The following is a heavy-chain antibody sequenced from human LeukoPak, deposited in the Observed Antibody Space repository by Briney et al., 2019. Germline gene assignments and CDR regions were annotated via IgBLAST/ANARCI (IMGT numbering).Heavy chain of an antibody. Sequence: GASVTVSCKASGYTFTSYGISWVRQAPGQGLEWMGWISAYNGNTNYAQKLQGRVTMTTDTSTSTAYMELRSLRSDDTAVYYCARAPSYDYVWGSYRRVWYFDLWGRGTLVTVSS. CDR1: GYTFTSYG. CDR2: ISAYNGNT. V-gene: IGHV1-18*01. CDR3: ARAPSYDYVWGSYRRVWYFDL. J-gene: IGHJ2*01. D-gene: IGHD3-16*02.